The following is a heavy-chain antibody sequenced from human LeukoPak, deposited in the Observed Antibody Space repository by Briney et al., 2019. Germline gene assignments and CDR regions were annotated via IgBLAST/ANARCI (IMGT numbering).Heavy chain of an antibody. CDR2: IIPIFGTA. Sequence: ASVKVSCKASGGTFSSYAISRVRQAPGQGLEWMGGIIPIFGTANYAQKFQGRVTITADESTSTAYMELSSLRSEDTAVYYCARAGYYYDSSGYYYPFDYWGQGTLVTVSS. J-gene: IGHJ4*02. D-gene: IGHD3-22*01. CDR3: ARAGYYYDSSGYYYPFDY. V-gene: IGHV1-69*13. CDR1: GGTFSSYA.